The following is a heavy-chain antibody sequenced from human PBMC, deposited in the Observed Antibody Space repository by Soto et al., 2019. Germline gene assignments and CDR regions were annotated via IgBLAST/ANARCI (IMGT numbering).Heavy chain of an antibody. CDR2: IIPILGIA. D-gene: IGHD6-13*01. CDR1: GGTFSSYT. V-gene: IGHV1-69*02. Sequence: QVQLVQSGAEVKKPGSSVKVSCKASGGTFSSYTISWVRQAPGQGLEWMGRIIPILGIANYAQKFQGRVTITADKSTSTAYMELRSLRSEDAAVYYCATESSSWYLSPFDYWGQGTLVTVSS. CDR3: ATESSSWYLSPFDY. J-gene: IGHJ4*02.